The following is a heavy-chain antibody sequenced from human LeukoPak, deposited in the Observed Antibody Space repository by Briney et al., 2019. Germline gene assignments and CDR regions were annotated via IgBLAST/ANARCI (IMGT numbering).Heavy chain of an antibody. CDR2: IWRGGNYK. CDR1: GFDFRMHA. Sequence: GGSLRLSCSASGFDFRMHAMHWVRQAPGKGLEWVAMIWRGGNYKFYVDAVKGRCNIFRDDFRSTFYLQMDSLTADDTAVYYCVTDPPDSGWAFWSWGQGALVTVS. V-gene: IGHV3-33*01. CDR3: VTDPPDSGWAFWS. D-gene: IGHD6-25*01. J-gene: IGHJ5*02.